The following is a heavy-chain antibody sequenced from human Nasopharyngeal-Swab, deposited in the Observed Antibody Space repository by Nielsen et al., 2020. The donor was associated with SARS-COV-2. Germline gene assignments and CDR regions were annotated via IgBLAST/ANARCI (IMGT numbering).Heavy chain of an antibody. Sequence: SPKISVAASGFSFSEYYMSWIRQAPGKGLEWISDISSSGSITHYADSMKGRFTISRDNAKKSLYLQMNSLRAEDTAVYYCARGVETIHHWGQGSLVTVSS. CDR1: GFSFSEYY. J-gene: IGHJ1*01. CDR2: ISSSGSIT. CDR3: ARGVETIHH. D-gene: IGHD5-24*01. V-gene: IGHV3-11*04.